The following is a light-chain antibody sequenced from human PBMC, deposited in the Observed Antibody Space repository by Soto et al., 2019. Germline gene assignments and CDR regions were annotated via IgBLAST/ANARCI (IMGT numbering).Light chain of an antibody. Sequence: QSVLTQPPSVSAAPGQKVTISCSGSSSNIENNYLSWYQQLPGTAPKLLIYDNNKRPSGIPDRFSGSKSGTSATLGITGLQTGDEVDYYCGTWDRSLSAYVFGTGTKVTVL. CDR1: SSNIENNY. J-gene: IGLJ1*01. V-gene: IGLV1-51*01. CDR2: DNN. CDR3: GTWDRSLSAYV.